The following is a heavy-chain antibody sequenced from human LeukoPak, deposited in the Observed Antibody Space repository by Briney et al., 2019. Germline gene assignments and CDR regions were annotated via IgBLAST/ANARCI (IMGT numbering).Heavy chain of an antibody. CDR2: IYYSGSI. Sequence: SETLSLTCTVSGGSISSGDYYWSWIRQPPGKGLEWIGYIYYSGSIYYNPSLKSRVTISVDTSKNQFSLKLSSVTAADTAVYYCARVYVGNLLWFGENWFDPILLGTLGTVTS. CDR3: ARVYVGNLLWFGENWFDP. J-gene: IGHJ5*02. D-gene: IGHD3-10*01. V-gene: IGHV4-30-4*01. CDR1: GGSISSGDYY.